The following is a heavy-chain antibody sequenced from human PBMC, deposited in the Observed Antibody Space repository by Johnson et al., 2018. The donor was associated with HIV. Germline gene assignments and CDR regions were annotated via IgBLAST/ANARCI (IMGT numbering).Heavy chain of an antibody. J-gene: IGHJ3*01. CDR3: ARACRDGYTCDVYDV. CDR1: GFTVSYNY. V-gene: IGHV3-66*01. D-gene: IGHD5-24*01. Sequence: VQLVESGGGLVQPGGSLRLSCAASGFTVSYNYMNWVRQAPGKGLEWVSVLFSGGTTYYADSVRGRFTISRDNSKNTLFLQMNSLRAEDTAVFYCARACRDGYTCDVYDVWGQGTMVTVSS. CDR2: LFSGGTT.